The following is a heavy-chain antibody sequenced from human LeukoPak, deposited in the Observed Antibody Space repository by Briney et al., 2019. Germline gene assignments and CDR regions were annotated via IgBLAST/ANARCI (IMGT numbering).Heavy chain of an antibody. CDR2: ISAYNGNT. J-gene: IGHJ4*02. Sequence: ASVKVSCKASGYTFTSYGISWVRQAPGQGLEWMGWISAYNGNTNYAQKLQGRVTMTTDTSTSTAYMELRSLRSDDTAVYYCARSRDPYGDYSRARPRGFFDFWGQGTLLSVSS. V-gene: IGHV1-18*01. D-gene: IGHD4-17*01. CDR3: ARSRDPYGDYSRARPRGFFDF. CDR1: GYTFTSYG.